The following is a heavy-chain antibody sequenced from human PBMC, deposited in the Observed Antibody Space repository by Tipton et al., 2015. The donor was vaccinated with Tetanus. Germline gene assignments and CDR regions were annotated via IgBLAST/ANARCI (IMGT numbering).Heavy chain of an antibody. CDR1: GKSFSDYY. CDR3: GRGTDAYKSGNY. V-gene: IGHV4-34*01. Sequence: TLSLTCAVYGKSFSDYYWSWIRQPPGKGLEWIGEIHPNGITDYNPSLKSRVIISVDTSKNQFSLKLSSVTAADSALYFCGRGTDAYKSGNYWGQGTLVTVSS. J-gene: IGHJ4*01. CDR2: IHPNGIT. D-gene: IGHD5-24*01.